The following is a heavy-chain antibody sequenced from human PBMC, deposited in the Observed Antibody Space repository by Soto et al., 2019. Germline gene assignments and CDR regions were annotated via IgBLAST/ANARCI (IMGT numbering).Heavy chain of an antibody. CDR2: IYYSGST. J-gene: IGHJ4*02. V-gene: IGHV4-30-4*01. Sequence: PWETLSLTCTVSGGSISSGDCYWSWIRQPPGKGLEWIGYIYYSGSTYYNPSLKSRVTISVDTSKNQFSLKLTSVTAADTAVYYCARRGSSCRLGFWGQATLVTVSS. D-gene: IGHD2-15*01. CDR1: GGSISSGDCY. CDR3: ARRGSSCRLGF.